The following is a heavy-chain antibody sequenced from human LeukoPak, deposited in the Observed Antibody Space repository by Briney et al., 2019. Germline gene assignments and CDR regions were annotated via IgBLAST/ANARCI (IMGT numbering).Heavy chain of an antibody. V-gene: IGHV3-23*01. D-gene: IGHD6-19*01. J-gene: IGHJ4*02. CDR1: GFTFSSYA. CDR2: ISSSGSAS. CDR3: TKARYSNAWDYSDY. Sequence: GGSLRLSCVASGFTFSSYAMNWVRQAPGKGLEWVSGISSSGSASYYADSVEGRFTISRDNSRNTLYLQMNNLSADDTAVYYCTKARYSNAWDYSDYWGQGTLVTVSS.